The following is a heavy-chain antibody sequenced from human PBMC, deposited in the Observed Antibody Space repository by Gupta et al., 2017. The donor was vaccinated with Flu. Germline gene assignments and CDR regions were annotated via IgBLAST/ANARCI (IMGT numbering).Heavy chain of an antibody. CDR3: ARGSGYRHDHYHYYGMDV. V-gene: IGHV4-31*03. D-gene: IGHD3-22*01. CDR2: ISNRDAT. Sequence: QVHLQYSGPRRVKPSQTLSLTYTVSGDSISDGGYYYNWLRQLPGKDLEWTGNISNRDATSYNPSLKSRVAMSVDTSKNQFFLSLSSVTVADTATYYCARGSGYRHDHYHYYGMDVWGQGTTVIVSS. J-gene: IGHJ6*02. CDR1: GDSISDGGYY.